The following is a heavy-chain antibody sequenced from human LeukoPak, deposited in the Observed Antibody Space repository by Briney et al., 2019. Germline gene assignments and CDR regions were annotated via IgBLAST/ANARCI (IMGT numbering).Heavy chain of an antibody. V-gene: IGHV1-18*04. D-gene: IGHD3-10*01. CDR2: ISAYNGNT. CDR1: GYTFTGYY. Sequence: ASVKVSCKASGYTFTGYYMHWVRQAPGQGLEWMGWISAYNGNTNYAQKLQGRVTMTTDTSTSTAYMELRSLRSDDTAVYYCARASMVRENGDYWGQGTLVTVSS. CDR3: ARASMVRENGDY. J-gene: IGHJ4*02.